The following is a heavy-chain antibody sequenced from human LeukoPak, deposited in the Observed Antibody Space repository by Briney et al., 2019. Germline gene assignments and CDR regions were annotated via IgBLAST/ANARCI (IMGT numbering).Heavy chain of an antibody. V-gene: IGHV3-7*01. CDR2: IKQDGSEK. J-gene: IGHJ4*02. CDR3: ARDQRAKKYFYDSSGSSAY. D-gene: IGHD3-22*01. CDR1: GFTFSSYW. Sequence: GGSLRLSCAASGFTFSSYWMNWVRQAPGRRLEWVANIKQDGSEKHYVDSVKGRFTISRDNANDSLYLQMNSLRAEDTAVYYCARDQRAKKYFYDSSGSSAYWGQGTQVTVSS.